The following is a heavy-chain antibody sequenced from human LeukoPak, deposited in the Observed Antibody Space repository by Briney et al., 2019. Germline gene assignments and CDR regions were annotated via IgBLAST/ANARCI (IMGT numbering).Heavy chain of an antibody. CDR2: INPNNGGT. CDR3: ARRYCTTTSCYFDY. V-gene: IGHV1-2*02. Sequence: GASVTVSFKASGYGFTACYIHWVRQAPGQGLEWMGWINPNNGGTSYAQKFQGRATMTRDTSISTAYVELNSLTSDDTAMYYCARRYCTTTSCYFDYWGQGTLVTVSS. D-gene: IGHD2-2*01. J-gene: IGHJ4*02. CDR1: GYGFTACY.